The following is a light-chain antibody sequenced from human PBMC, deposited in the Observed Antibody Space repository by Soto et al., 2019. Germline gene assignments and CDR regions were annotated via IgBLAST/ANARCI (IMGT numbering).Light chain of an antibody. CDR1: QSVSSSY. V-gene: IGKV3-20*01. J-gene: IGKJ1*01. CDR3: QQYGSSPWT. Sequence: EIVLTQSTGTMCLSPGERATLSCRDSQSVSSSYLAWYQQKPGQAPRLLIYGASSRATGIPDRFSGSGSGTDFTLTISRLEPEDFAVYYCQQYGSSPWTFGQGTKVDI. CDR2: GAS.